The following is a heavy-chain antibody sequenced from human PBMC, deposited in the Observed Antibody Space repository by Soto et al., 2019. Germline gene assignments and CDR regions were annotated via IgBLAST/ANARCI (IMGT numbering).Heavy chain of an antibody. CDR3: ARVRNTNSGYDDAFDY. CDR2: IIPIFGTA. CDR1: GGTFSSYA. Sequence: QVQLVQSGAEVKKPGSSVKVSCKASGGTFSSYAISWVRQAPGQGLEWMGGIIPIFGTANYAQQFQGRVTITADESTSTAYMELSSLRSEDTAVYYCARVRNTNSGYDDAFDYWGQGTLVTVSS. V-gene: IGHV1-69*01. J-gene: IGHJ4*02. D-gene: IGHD5-12*01.